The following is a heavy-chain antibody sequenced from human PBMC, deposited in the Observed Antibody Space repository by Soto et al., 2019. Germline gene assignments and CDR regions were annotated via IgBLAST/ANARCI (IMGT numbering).Heavy chain of an antibody. D-gene: IGHD2-2*01. CDR1: GYSISSGYY. Sequence: SETLSLTCAVSGYSISSGYYWGWIRHPPGKGLEWIGSIYHSGSTYYNPSLKSRVTISVDTSKNQFSLKLSSVTAADTAVYYCARDQSRRYCSSTSCYGMDVWGQGTTVTVSS. J-gene: IGHJ6*02. CDR3: ARDQSRRYCSSTSCYGMDV. V-gene: IGHV4-38-2*02. CDR2: IYHSGST.